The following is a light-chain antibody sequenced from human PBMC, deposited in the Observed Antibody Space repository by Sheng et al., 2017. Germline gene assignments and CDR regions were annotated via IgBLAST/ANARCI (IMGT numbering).Light chain of an antibody. CDR2: AAS. Sequence: DIQMTQSPSSLSASVGDRVTIACRASQYVSTYLNWYQQKPGRAPKLLISAASNLQSGVPSRFRGSGSGTDFSLTISSLQPEDFATYYCQQSYGSPRTFGQGTKVEIK. CDR1: QYVSTY. CDR3: QQSYGSPRT. J-gene: IGKJ1*01. V-gene: IGKV1-39*01.